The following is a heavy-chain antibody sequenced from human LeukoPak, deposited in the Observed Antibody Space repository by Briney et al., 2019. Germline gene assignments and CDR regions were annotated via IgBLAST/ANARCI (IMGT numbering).Heavy chain of an antibody. V-gene: IGHV4-59*01. D-gene: IGHD7-27*01. CDR2: IYYSGST. Sequence: SETLSLTCTVSGDSISSYYWSWIRQPPGKGLEWIGYIYYSGSTNYNPSLKSRVTISVDTSKNQFSLKLSSVTAADTAGYYCARDRLTGDGDYFDYWGQGTLVTVSS. CDR1: GDSISSYY. CDR3: ARDRLTGDGDYFDY. J-gene: IGHJ4*02.